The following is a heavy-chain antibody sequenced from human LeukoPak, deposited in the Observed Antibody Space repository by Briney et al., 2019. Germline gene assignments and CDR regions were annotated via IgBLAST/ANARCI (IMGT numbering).Heavy chain of an antibody. V-gene: IGHV3-33*01. J-gene: IGHJ3*02. CDR2: IWYDGSNE. Sequence: GGSLRLSCVASGFSISTYAMHWVRQAPGKGLEWEAIIWYDGSNENYVDSLKGRSTISRDNSKNTLYLQMNSLRAEDTAVYFCARNKYGADVFDIWGQGTMVTVSS. D-gene: IGHD4-17*01. CDR1: GFSISTYA. CDR3: ARNKYGADVFDI.